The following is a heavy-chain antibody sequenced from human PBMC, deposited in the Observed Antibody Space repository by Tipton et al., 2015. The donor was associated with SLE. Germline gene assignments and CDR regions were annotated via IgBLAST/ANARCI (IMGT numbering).Heavy chain of an antibody. J-gene: IGHJ4*02. D-gene: IGHD3-10*01. Sequence: TLSLTCSVFGGSISSSSYYWGWIRQPPGKGLEWIGNFYSGGDTYYSPSLKSRVTISADMSKNQFSLKVRSVTAADTAFYFCASLTYGSFDHWGQGSLVPFSS. V-gene: IGHV4-39*07. CDR3: ASLTYGSFDH. CDR1: GGSISSSSYY. CDR2: FYSGGDT.